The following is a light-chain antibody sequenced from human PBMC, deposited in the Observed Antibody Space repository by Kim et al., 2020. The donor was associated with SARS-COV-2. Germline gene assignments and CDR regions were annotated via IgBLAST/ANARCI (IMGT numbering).Light chain of an antibody. V-gene: IGKV1-27*01. J-gene: IGKJ1*01. CDR2: AAS. CDR3: QKYNSAPLT. Sequence: ASVGDRVTITCRASLAFGNYLAWYQQKPGTVPKLLIYAASTLQSGVPSRFTGSVSGTDFTLTISSLQPEDVATYYCQKYNSAPLTFGQGTKVDIK. CDR1: LAFGNY.